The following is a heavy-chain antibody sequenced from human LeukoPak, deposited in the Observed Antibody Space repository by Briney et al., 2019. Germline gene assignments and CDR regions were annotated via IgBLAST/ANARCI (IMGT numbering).Heavy chain of an antibody. D-gene: IGHD3-10*01. CDR1: GYTFINYG. V-gene: IGHV1-18*01. CDR2: ISAYNSAYNGNT. CDR3: AREYGSGSYTGIDY. Sequence: GASVNVSFKASGYTFINYGITWVRQAPGQGLEWMGWISAYNSAYNGNTHYAQKLQGRVTMTTDTSTNTGYMELRSLRSDDTAVYYCAREYGSGSYTGIDYWGQGTLVTVSS. J-gene: IGHJ4*02.